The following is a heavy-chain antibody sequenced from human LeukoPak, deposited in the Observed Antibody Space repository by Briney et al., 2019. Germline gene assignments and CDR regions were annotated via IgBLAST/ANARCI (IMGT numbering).Heavy chain of an antibody. CDR3: ARGDFWSGYYYRNWFDP. J-gene: IGHJ5*02. CDR1: GGSFSGYY. Sequence: SETLSLTCAVYGGSFSGYYWSWIRQPPGMGLEWIGEINHSGSTNYNPSLKSRVTISVDTSKNQFSLKLSSVAAADTAVYYCARGDFWSGYYYRNWFDPWGQGTLVTVSS. V-gene: IGHV4-34*01. CDR2: INHSGST. D-gene: IGHD3-3*01.